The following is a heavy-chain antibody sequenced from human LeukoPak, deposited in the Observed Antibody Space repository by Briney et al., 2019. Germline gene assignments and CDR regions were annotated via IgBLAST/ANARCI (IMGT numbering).Heavy chain of an antibody. CDR3: ASQRAGRDYYDSSGYYWRAFDI. V-gene: IGHV5-51*01. CDR1: GYSFTSYW. D-gene: IGHD3-22*01. Sequence: GESLKISCKGSGYSFTSYWIGWVRQMPGKGLEWMGIIYPGDSDTRYSPSFQGQVTIAADKSIITAYLQWRSLKASDTAMYYCASQRAGRDYYDSSGYYWRAFDIWGQGTMVTVSS. J-gene: IGHJ3*02. CDR2: IYPGDSDT.